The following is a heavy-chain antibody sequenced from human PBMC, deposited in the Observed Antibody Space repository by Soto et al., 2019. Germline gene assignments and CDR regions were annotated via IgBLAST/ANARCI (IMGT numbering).Heavy chain of an antibody. CDR3: ARGRDGDY. J-gene: IGHJ4*02. D-gene: IGHD6-6*01. V-gene: IGHV1-18*01. Sequence: QVHLVQSGAEVKKPGASVKVSCQASGYAFTTYGITWVRQAPGQGLEWMGWISAHNGNTNYAQKLQGRVTLTRDTSTSTAYMELRSLRSDDTAVYYCARGRDGDYWGQGALVTVSS. CDR2: ISAHNGNT. CDR1: GYAFTTYG.